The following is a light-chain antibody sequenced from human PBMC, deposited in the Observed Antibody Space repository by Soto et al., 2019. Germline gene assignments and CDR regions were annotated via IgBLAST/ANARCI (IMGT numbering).Light chain of an antibody. V-gene: IGLV2-8*01. Sequence: QSALTQPPSASGSPGQSVTISCTGTSSDVGRYNRVSWYQHYPGKAPKLMIYEVNKRPSEVPDRFSGSKSGNTASLTVSGLQAEDEADYYCCSFTGTTIGVFGEGTKLTVL. J-gene: IGLJ2*01. CDR3: CSFTGTTIGV. CDR1: SSDVGRYNR. CDR2: EVN.